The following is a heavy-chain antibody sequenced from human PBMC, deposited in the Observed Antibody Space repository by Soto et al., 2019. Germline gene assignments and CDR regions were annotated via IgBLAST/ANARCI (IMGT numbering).Heavy chain of an antibody. CDR3: AKLLVYYYGISGPVDAFEL. Sequence: EVQLLESGGGLVQPGGSLRLSCAASGFTFSSYAMSWVRQAPGKGLEWVSTISATAGSTFDADSVKGRFISSRDNTKNTLSLEMYSLSAEHTGVYYCAKLLVYYYGISGPVDAFELWGQGTMVSVSS. D-gene: IGHD3-22*01. CDR1: GFTFSSYA. CDR2: ISATAGST. V-gene: IGHV3-23*01. J-gene: IGHJ3*01.